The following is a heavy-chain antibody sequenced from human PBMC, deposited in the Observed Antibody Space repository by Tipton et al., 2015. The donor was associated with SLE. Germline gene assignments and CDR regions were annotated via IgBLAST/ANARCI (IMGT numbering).Heavy chain of an antibody. CDR3: ARDLDNWNSPPAY. CDR2: ISSSTSSI. D-gene: IGHD1-1*01. Sequence: SLRLSCAASGFTFSSYTMNWVRQAPGKGLEWVSYISSSTSSIYYADSVKGRFTISRDNAKNSLYLQMNSLRAEDTAVYYCARDLDNWNSPPAYWGQGTLVTVSS. J-gene: IGHJ4*02. CDR1: GFTFSSYT. V-gene: IGHV3-21*05.